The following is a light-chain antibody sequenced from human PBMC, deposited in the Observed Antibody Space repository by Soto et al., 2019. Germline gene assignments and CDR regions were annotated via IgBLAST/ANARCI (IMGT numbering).Light chain of an antibody. CDR1: QAISSA. J-gene: IGKJ1*01. V-gene: IGKV1-13*02. Sequence: ANQLTQSPSSLSASVGDRVTITCRASQAISSALAWYQQKPGKAPKLLIFAASTLVRGVPSRFSGRGSGTEFTLTISSLQADDYATFYCQQYHTDWTFGQGTKVDIK. CDR2: AAS. CDR3: QQYHTDWT.